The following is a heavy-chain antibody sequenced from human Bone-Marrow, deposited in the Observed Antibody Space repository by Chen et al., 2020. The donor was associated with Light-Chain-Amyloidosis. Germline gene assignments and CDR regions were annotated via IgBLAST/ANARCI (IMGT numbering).Heavy chain of an antibody. D-gene: IGHD1-20*01. CDR3: ARDLNNNNAPDSFDL. Sequence: QIQVVESGGGLVQPGESLTLSCEASGFSLKSYAIHWVRQSPGRGLAWVALMSVDDGIISHADSVKGRLTFSRDYSRNILFLHFNTLRPADTAVYFCARDLNNNNAPDSFDLWGQGTLVTVSS. CDR2: MSVDDGII. V-gene: IGHV3-30*04. CDR1: GFSLKSYA. J-gene: IGHJ3*01.